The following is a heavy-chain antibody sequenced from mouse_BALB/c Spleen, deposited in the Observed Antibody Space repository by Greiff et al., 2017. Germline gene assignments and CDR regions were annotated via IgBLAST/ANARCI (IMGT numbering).Heavy chain of an antibody. D-gene: IGHD2-3*01. V-gene: IGHV6-6*02. CDR2: IRLKSNNYAT. Sequence: EVKVEESGGGLVQPGGSMKLSCVASGFTFSNYWMNWVRQSPEKGLEWVAEIRLKSNNYATHYAESVKGRFTISRDDSKSSVYLQMNNLRAEDTGIYYCTRLNDGYLGYYAMDYWGQGTSVTVSS. J-gene: IGHJ4*01. CDR1: GFTFSNYW. CDR3: TRLNDGYLGYYAMDY.